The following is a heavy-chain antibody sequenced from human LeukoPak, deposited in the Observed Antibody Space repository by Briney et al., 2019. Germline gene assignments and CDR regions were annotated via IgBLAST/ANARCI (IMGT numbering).Heavy chain of an antibody. CDR2: ISYDGSNK. D-gene: IGHD5-18*01. Sequence: PGGSLRLSCAASGFTFSSYAMHWVRQAPGKGLEWVAAISYDGSNKYYADSVKGRFTISRDNSKNTLYLQMNSLRAEDTAVYYCARDHGYSYGSAPHYWGQGTLVTVSS. J-gene: IGHJ4*02. V-gene: IGHV3-30*04. CDR1: GFTFSSYA. CDR3: ARDHGYSYGSAPHY.